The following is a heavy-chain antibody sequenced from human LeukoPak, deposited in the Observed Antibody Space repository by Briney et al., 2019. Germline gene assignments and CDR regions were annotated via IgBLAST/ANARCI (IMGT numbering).Heavy chain of an antibody. J-gene: IGHJ4*02. CDR1: GYSIRSVYY. Sequence: SEPLSLTCTVSGYSIRSVYYWGWLRQPPGKGLGWHERFYHSGSTYYNPSLKSRVTISVDTSKSQFSLKLSSVTAADTAVYYCARELYYYDSSGTYSPPHLDYWGQGTLVTVSS. V-gene: IGHV4-38-2*02. CDR3: ARELYYYDSSGTYSPPHLDY. CDR2: FYHSGST. D-gene: IGHD3-22*01.